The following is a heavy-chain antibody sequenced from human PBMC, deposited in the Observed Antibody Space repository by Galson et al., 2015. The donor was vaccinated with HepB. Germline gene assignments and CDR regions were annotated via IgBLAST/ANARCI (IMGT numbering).Heavy chain of an antibody. CDR2: IYHSGST. CDR1: GGSISSSNW. D-gene: IGHD1-26*01. J-gene: IGHJ2*01. V-gene: IGHV4-4*02. Sequence: ETLSLTCAVSGGSISSSNWWSWVRQPPGKGLEWIGEIYHSGSTNYNPSLKSRVTISVDKSKNQFSLKLSSVTAADTAVYYCARGAWELLQPARLAIWGRGTLVTVSS. CDR3: ARGAWELLQPARLAI.